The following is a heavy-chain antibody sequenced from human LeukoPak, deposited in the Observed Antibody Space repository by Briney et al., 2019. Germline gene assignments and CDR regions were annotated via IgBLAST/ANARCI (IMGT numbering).Heavy chain of an antibody. CDR2: VSSSGSTI. J-gene: IGHJ3*02. CDR3: ARDSRLTMIGTAFDI. D-gene: IGHD3-22*01. Sequence: GGSLRLSCAASGFTFSDYYMSWIRQAPGKGLEWVSYVSSSGSTIYYADSLKGRFTISRDNAKNSLYLQMNSLRAEDTAVYYCARDSRLTMIGTAFDIWGQGTMVTVSS. V-gene: IGHV3-11*04. CDR1: GFTFSDYY.